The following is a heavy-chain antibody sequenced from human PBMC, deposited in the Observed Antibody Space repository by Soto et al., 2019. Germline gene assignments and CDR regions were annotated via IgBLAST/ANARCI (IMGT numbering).Heavy chain of an antibody. CDR3: ARAYYDSSGYRPLEMAV. J-gene: IGHJ6*02. D-gene: IGHD3-22*01. Sequence: QVQLVESGGGVVQPGRSLRLSCAASGFTFSSYGMHWVRQAPGKGLEWVAVIWYDGSNKYYADSVKGRFTISRDNSKNTLYLQMNSLRAEDTAVYYCARAYYDSSGYRPLEMAVWGQGTTVTVSS. CDR1: GFTFSSYG. V-gene: IGHV3-33*01. CDR2: IWYDGSNK.